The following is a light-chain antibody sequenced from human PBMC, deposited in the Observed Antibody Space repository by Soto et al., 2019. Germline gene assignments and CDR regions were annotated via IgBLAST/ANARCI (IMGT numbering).Light chain of an antibody. CDR2: EVS. CDR1: SSDVGGYNY. J-gene: IGLJ3*02. Sequence: QSALTQPASVSGSPGQSITISCTGTSSDVGGYNYVSWYQQHPGKAPKLMIYEVSNRPSGVSIRFSGSKSGNTASLTISGLQAEDEAHYYSCSYTSTRIWVFGGGTKLTVL. V-gene: IGLV2-14*01. CDR3: CSYTSTRIWV.